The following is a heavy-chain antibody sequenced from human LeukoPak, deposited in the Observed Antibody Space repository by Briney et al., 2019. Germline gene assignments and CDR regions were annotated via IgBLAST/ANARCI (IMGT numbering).Heavy chain of an antibody. CDR1: GYTFTNNY. J-gene: IGHJ4*02. CDR3: ARDQEGFDY. CDR2: IYPRDGST. Sequence: ASVKVSCKASGYTFTNNYLHWVRQAPGQGLEWMGMIYPRDGSTSYAQNFQGRVTVTRDTSTTTVHMELRGLRSEDTAVYYCARDQEGFDYWGQETVVTVSS. V-gene: IGHV1-46*01.